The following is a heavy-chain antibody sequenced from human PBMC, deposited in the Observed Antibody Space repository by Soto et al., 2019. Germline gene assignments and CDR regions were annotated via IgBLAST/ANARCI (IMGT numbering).Heavy chain of an antibody. J-gene: IGHJ4*02. V-gene: IGHV4-39*01. CDR3: ASLTNGGPGDS. D-gene: IGHD2-8*01. Sequence: SETLSLTCPVSGYSIRNKNYHWGWTGQPPGKGLEWIATVYSNGHTYHNPSLKSRLAMAVDTSKNQFSLSLISVTAADTAVYFCASLTNGGPGDSWGQGTLVTFSS. CDR1: GYSIRNKNYH. CDR2: VYSNGHT.